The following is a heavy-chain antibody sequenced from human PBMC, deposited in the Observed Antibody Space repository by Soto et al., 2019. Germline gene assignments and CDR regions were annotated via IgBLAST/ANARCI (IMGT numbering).Heavy chain of an antibody. CDR1: GGSISSSNW. J-gene: IGHJ4*02. Sequence: SETLSLTCAVSGGSISSSNWWSWVRQPPGKGLEWIGEIYHSGSTNYNPSLKSRVTISVDKSKNQFSLKLSSVTAADTAVYYCARDQGGSSWYDYFAYWGQETRVTVPS. CDR2: IYHSGST. CDR3: ARDQGGSSWYDYFAY. D-gene: IGHD6-13*01. V-gene: IGHV4-4*02.